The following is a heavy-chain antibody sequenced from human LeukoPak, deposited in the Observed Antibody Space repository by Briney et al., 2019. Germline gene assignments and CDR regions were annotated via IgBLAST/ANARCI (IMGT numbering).Heavy chain of an antibody. V-gene: IGHV4-59*08. D-gene: IGHD1-26*01. CDR1: GGSIRSYY. CDR3: ASGSYYFDY. J-gene: IGHJ4*02. Sequence: SETLSLTCTVSGGSIRSYYWSWIRQPPGKGLEWIGYIYYSGSTKYNPSLKSRATISVDTSKNQFSLKLNSVTAADTAVYYCASGSYYFDYWGQGTLVPVSS. CDR2: IYYSGST.